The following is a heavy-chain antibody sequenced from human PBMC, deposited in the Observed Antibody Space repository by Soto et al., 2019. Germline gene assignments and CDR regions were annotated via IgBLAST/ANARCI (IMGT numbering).Heavy chain of an antibody. CDR1: GCNFIDYD. J-gene: IGHJ4*02. CDR2: ISGNGEVI. Sequence: GGSLRLSCTAAGCNFIDYDIHWILKAPGKGLEWMSYISGNGEVIQYAASARGRFTISRDNAENSVYLEMESLRDEETALYFCARDGIADYLPDFAYLGQGTLVTVS. V-gene: IGHV3-11*01. CDR3: ARDGIADYLPDFAY. D-gene: IGHD4-17*01.